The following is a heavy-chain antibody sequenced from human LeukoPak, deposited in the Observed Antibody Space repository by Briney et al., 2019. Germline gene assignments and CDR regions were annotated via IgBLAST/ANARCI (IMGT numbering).Heavy chain of an antibody. CDR1: GYMSTSYG. J-gene: IGHJ6*02. CDR3: ARVGDGDYQNYYYYYGMDV. Sequence: ASVKVSCKASGYMSTSYGISWVRQAPGQGLEWMGWISAYNGNTNYAQKLQGRVTMTTDTSTSTAYMELRSLRSDDTAVYYCARVGDGDYQNYYYYYGMDVWGQGTTVTVSS. CDR2: ISAYNGNT. V-gene: IGHV1-18*01. D-gene: IGHD4-17*01.